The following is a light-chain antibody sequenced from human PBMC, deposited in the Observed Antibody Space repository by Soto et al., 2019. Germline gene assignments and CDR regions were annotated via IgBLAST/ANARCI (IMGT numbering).Light chain of an antibody. Sequence: QSLLTQPPSASGTPGQRVTDSCSGSTSNIERNTVSWYQQLPGAAPKLLIHHDDQRPSGVPDRFSGSKSDTSASLAISGLQSEDEADYYCAAWDDSLNLLFGGGTKVTVL. J-gene: IGLJ2*01. CDR1: TSNIERNT. CDR3: AAWDDSLNLL. V-gene: IGLV1-44*01. CDR2: HDD.